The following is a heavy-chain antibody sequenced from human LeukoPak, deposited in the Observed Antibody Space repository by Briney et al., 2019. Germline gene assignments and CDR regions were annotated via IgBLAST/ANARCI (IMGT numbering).Heavy chain of an antibody. CDR2: IRQDGSEK. J-gene: IGHJ5*02. CDR3: ARDGDLGYYSSGSYRGNWFDP. CDR1: GFTFSSYW. V-gene: IGHV3-7*01. Sequence: GGSLRLSCAASGFTFSSYWMSWVRQAPGKGLEWVANIRQDGSEKYYVDSVKGRFTISRDNAKNSLYLQMNSLRAEDTAVYYCARDGDLGYYSSGSYRGNWFDPWGQGTLVTVSS. D-gene: IGHD3-10*01.